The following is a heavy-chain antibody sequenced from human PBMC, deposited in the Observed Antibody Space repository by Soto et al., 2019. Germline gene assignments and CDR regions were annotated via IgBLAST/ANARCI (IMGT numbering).Heavy chain of an antibody. D-gene: IGHD3-9*01. CDR1: GAPITSNY. CDR2: LDHQGYS. J-gene: IGHJ5*02. V-gene: IGHV4-59*01. Sequence: PSETLSLTCSVSGAPITSNYWTWIRQPPGKGLEWIGYLDHQGYSNYSPSLRSRVSMSIDTSKNQLSLKVHSVTAADTAVYYCARVPVTGYFDWLDPCGQGTLVTVSS. CDR3: ARVPVTGYFDWLDP.